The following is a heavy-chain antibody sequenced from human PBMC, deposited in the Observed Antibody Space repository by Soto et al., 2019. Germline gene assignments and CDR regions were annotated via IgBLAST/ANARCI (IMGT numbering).Heavy chain of an antibody. D-gene: IGHD3-10*01. V-gene: IGHV3-23*01. J-gene: IGHJ4*02. CDR1: GFTFSSYA. CDR2: ISGSGGST. Sequence: EVQLLESGGGLVQPGVSLRLSCAASGFTFSSYAMSWVRQAPGKGLEWVSAISGSGGSTYYADSVKGRFTISRDNSKNTLYLQMNSLRAEDTAVYYCAKGIWGVPTPDYWGQGTLVTVSS. CDR3: AKGIWGVPTPDY.